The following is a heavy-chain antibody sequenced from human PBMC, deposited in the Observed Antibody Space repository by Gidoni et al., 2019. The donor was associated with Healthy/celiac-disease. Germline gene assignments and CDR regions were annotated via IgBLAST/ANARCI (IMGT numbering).Heavy chain of an antibody. D-gene: IGHD3-10*01. Sequence: EVQLLESGGGLVQPGGSLRLSCAASGFTFSSYAMSWVRQAPGKGLEGVSAISGSGGSTYYADSVKGRFTISRDNSKNTLYLQMNSLRAEDTAVYYCARNPFYYGSGSYAFDIWGQGTMVTVSS. V-gene: IGHV3-23*01. CDR2: ISGSGGST. CDR3: ARNPFYYGSGSYAFDI. CDR1: GFTFSSYA. J-gene: IGHJ3*02.